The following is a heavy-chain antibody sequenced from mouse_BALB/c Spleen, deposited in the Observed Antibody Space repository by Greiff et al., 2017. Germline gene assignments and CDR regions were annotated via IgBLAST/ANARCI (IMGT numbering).Heavy chain of an antibody. V-gene: IGHV1-9*01. J-gene: IGHJ3*01. CDR2: ILPGSGST. D-gene: IGHD2-3*01. CDR1: GYTFSSYW. Sequence: QVQLQQSGAELMKPGASVKISCKATGYTFSSYWIEWVKQRPGHGLEWIGEILPGSGSTNYNEKFKGKATFTADTSSNTAYMQLSSLTSEDSAVYYCARRDYDGYYVAYWGQGTLVTVSA. CDR3: ARRDYDGYYVAY.